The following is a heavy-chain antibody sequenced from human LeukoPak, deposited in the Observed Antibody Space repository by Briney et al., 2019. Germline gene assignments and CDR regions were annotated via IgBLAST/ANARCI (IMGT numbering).Heavy chain of an antibody. J-gene: IGHJ4*02. V-gene: IGHV1-18*01. CDR3: ARDWYSSSWYGSAEFDY. D-gene: IGHD6-13*01. CDR1: GYTFTSYG. Sequence: ASVKVSCKASGYTFTSYGISWVRQAPGQGLEWMGWISAYNGNTNYAQKLQGRVTTTTDTSTSTAYMELRSLRSDDTAVYYCARDWYSSSWYGSAEFDYWGQGTLVTVSS. CDR2: ISAYNGNT.